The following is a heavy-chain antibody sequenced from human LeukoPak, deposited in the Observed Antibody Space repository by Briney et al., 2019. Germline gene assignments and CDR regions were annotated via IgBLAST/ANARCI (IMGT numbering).Heavy chain of an antibody. D-gene: IGHD5-24*01. CDR3: AKLKMTTIDY. Sequence: GGSLRLSCAASGFTLRRYDMSWIRQAPGKGLEWASYISGTSSTIYYADSVKGRFTISRDNTKDSLYLQMNSLRAEDTAEYYCAKLKMTTIDYWGQGTLVTVSS. CDR2: ISGTSSTI. J-gene: IGHJ4*02. V-gene: IGHV3-11*01. CDR1: GFTLRRYD.